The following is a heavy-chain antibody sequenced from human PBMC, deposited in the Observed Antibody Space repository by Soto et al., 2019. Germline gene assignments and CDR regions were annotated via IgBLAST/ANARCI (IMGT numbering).Heavy chain of an antibody. CDR2: IYHSGST. CDR3: ARAGGLGAVAVDY. D-gene: IGHD6-19*01. V-gene: IGHV4-30-2*01. Sequence: QLQLQESGSGLVKPSQTLSLTCAVSGGAISSGGYSWSWIRQPPGKGLEWIGYIYHSGSTYYNPSLKSRVTIAVDRSKNQFSLKLSSVTAADTAVYYCARAGGLGAVAVDYWGQGTLVTVSS. CDR1: GGAISSGGYS. J-gene: IGHJ4*02.